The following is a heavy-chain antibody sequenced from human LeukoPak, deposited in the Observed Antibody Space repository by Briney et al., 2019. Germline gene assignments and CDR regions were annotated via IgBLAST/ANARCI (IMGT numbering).Heavy chain of an antibody. CDR2: ISPRSGDT. Sequence: GASVKVSCKTSGYTFTDYYMHWVRQAPGQGLEWMGWISPRSGDTSYAKKFQGRVTMTRDTSINTVDMDLSGLTSDDTAVFYCARGREIHGSSHTNLDDYWGQGTLVTVSS. J-gene: IGHJ4*02. CDR1: GYTFTDYY. CDR3: ARGREIHGSSHTNLDDY. V-gene: IGHV1-2*02. D-gene: IGHD3-10*01.